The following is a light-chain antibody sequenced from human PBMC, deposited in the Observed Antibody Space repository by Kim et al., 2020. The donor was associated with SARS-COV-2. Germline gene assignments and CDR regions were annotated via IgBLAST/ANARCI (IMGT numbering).Light chain of an antibody. CDR3: QQFNIWPLYS. Sequence: SPGQIATLSCRASQSVNFHLAWYQQRPGQAPRLLIYGASTRASGGPARFSGSGSGTEFTLTISSLHSEDFAVYYCQQFNIWPLYSFGQWTKLEI. J-gene: IGKJ2*03. V-gene: IGKV3-15*01. CDR1: QSVNFH. CDR2: GAS.